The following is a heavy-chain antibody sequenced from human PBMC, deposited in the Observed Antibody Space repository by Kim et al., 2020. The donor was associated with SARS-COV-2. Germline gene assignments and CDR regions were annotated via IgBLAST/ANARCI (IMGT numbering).Heavy chain of an antibody. Sequence: GGSLRLSCAASGFTLRSYWMSWVRQAPGKGLECLGNINQDGSEKYYVDSVKGRFTISRDNAKNSLYLQMNSLRAEDTAVYYCARGMFECWGQGTLVTVSS. D-gene: IGHD3-10*02. CDR3: ARGMFEC. CDR2: INQDGSEK. J-gene: IGHJ4*02. CDR1: GFTLRSYW. V-gene: IGHV3-7*03.